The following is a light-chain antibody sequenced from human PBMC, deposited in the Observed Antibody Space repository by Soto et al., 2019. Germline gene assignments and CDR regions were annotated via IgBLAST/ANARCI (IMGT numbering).Light chain of an antibody. J-gene: IGLJ2*01. Sequence: SYELTQPLSVSVALGQTARITCGGNNIGSKNVHWYQQKPGQAPVVVIYRDSNRPSGIPERFSGSNSGNTXTLTISRAQAGDEADYYCQVWDSSTVVFGGGTKLTVL. CDR1: NIGSKN. CDR3: QVWDSSTVV. CDR2: RDS. V-gene: IGLV3-9*01.